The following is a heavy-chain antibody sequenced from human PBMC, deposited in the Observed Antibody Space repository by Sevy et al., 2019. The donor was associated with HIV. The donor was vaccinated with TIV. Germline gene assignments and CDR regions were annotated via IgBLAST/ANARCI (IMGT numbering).Heavy chain of an antibody. D-gene: IGHD6-19*01. J-gene: IGHJ4*02. CDR3: ARSGANIAVAGTFDY. V-gene: IGHV1-2*02. Sequence: ASVKVSCKASGYTFTGYYMHWVRQAPGQGLEWMGWINPNSGGTNYAQKFQGRVTMTRDTSISTAYMGLSGLRSDDTAVYYCARSGANIAVAGTFDYWGQGTLVTVSS. CDR1: GYTFTGYY. CDR2: INPNSGGT.